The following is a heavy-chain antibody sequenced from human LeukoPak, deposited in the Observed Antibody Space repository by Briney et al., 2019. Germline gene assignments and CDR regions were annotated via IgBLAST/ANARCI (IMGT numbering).Heavy chain of an antibody. D-gene: IGHD6-13*01. Sequence: SETLSLTCTVSGGSISSGGYYWSWIRQHPGKGLEGIGYIFYSGSTYYNPSLKSRLTISVDTSKNQFSLKLSSVTAADTAVYYCASEKKSATGVFDYWGQGTLVTVSS. CDR3: ASEKKSATGVFDY. CDR2: IFYSGST. V-gene: IGHV4-31*03. J-gene: IGHJ4*02. CDR1: GGSISSGGYY.